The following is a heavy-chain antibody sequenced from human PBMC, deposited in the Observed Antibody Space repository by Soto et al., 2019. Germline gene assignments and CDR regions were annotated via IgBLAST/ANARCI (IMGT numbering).Heavy chain of an antibody. CDR3: ARLNGYCISTNCHGYYGMDV. Sequence: SETLSLTCTVSGGSISGYYWSWIRQPPGKGLEWIGYMYNTGSTVYNPSFKSRVTISVDTSKNQFSLKLSSVTAADTAVYYCARLNGYCISTNCHGYYGMDVWGQGTTVTVSS. J-gene: IGHJ6*02. D-gene: IGHD2-2*03. CDR2: MYNTGST. CDR1: GGSISGYY. V-gene: IGHV4-59*08.